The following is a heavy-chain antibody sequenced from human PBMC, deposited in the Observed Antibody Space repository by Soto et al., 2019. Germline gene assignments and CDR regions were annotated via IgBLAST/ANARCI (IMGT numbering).Heavy chain of an antibody. V-gene: IGHV1-18*01. CDR2: ISAYNGNT. D-gene: IGHD3-22*01. CDR3: ARDCRYYYDSSGYRPVYYGMDV. Sequence: ASVKVSCKASGYTFTSYGISWVRQAPGQGLEWMGWISAYNGNTNYAQKLQGRVTMTTDTSTSTAYMELRSLRSDDTAVYYCARDCRYYYDSSGYRPVYYGMDVWGQGATVTVSS. CDR1: GYTFTSYG. J-gene: IGHJ6*02.